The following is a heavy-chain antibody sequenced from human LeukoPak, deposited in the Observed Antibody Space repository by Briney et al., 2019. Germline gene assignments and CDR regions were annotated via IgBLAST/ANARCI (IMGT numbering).Heavy chain of an antibody. CDR3: ARRGEAMDPFDY. CDR2: SYSGDSDT. V-gene: IGHV5-51*01. Sequence: GESLKISCKDSGYSFTSYWIGWVRQMPGKGLEWMGISYSGDSDTRYSPSFQGQVTISADKSINTAYLQWSSLKASDSAIYYCARRGEAMDPFDYWGQGTLVTVSS. J-gene: IGHJ4*02. D-gene: IGHD5-18*01. CDR1: GYSFTSYW.